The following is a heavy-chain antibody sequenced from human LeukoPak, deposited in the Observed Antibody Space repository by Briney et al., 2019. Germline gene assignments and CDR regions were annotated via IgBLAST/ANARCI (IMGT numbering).Heavy chain of an antibody. D-gene: IGHD6-19*01. V-gene: IGHV4-4*07. CDR1: GGSISSYY. CDR2: IYTSGST. J-gene: IGHJ4*02. Sequence: SETLSLTCTVSGGSISSYYWSWIRQPAGKGLEWIGRIYTSGSTNYNPSLKSRVTMSVDTSKNQFSLKLSSVAAADTAVYYCARGSMYSSGWHYFDYWGQGALVTVSS. CDR3: ARGSMYSSGWHYFDY.